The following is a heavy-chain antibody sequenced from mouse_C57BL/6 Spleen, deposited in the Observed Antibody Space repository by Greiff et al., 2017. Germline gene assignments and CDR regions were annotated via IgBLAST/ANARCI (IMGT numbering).Heavy chain of an antibody. V-gene: IGHV14-2*01. CDR2: IDPEDGET. Sequence: EVQLQQSGAELVKPGASVKLSCTASGFNIKDYYMHWVKQRTEQGLEWIGRIDPEDGETKYAPKFPGKATITADTSSNTAYLQLSSLTSEDTAVYYCARYYSNYGYYAMDYWGQGTSVTVAS. CDR1: GFNIKDYY. D-gene: IGHD2-5*01. J-gene: IGHJ4*01. CDR3: ARYYSNYGYYAMDY.